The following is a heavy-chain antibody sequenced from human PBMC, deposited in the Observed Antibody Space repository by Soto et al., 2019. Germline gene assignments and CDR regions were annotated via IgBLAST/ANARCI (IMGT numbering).Heavy chain of an antibody. J-gene: IGHJ4*02. CDR1: GYTFTSYG. Sequence: ASVKVSCKASGYTFTSYGISWVRQAPGQGLEWMGWTSAYNGNTNYAQKLQGRVTMTTDTSTSTAYMELRSLRSDDTAVYYCARAPISRGRMYYFDYWGQGTLVTVSS. V-gene: IGHV1-18*01. CDR3: ARAPISRGRMYYFDY. CDR2: TSAYNGNT. D-gene: IGHD2-15*01.